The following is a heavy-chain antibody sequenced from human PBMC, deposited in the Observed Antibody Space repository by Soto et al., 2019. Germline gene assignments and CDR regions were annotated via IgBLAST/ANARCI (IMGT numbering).Heavy chain of an antibody. D-gene: IGHD2-2*01. V-gene: IGHV1-69*12. J-gene: IGHJ6*02. CDR2: IIPIFGTA. CDR1: GGTFSSYA. Sequence: QVQLVQSGAEVKKPGSSVKVSCKASGGTFSSYAISWVRQAPGQGLEWMGGIIPIFGTANYAQKFQGRVTSTADESTSTAYMEVSSLRSEDTAVDYCARHVPAAGYYYGMDVCGQGTTGGVSS. CDR3: ARHVPAAGYYYGMDV.